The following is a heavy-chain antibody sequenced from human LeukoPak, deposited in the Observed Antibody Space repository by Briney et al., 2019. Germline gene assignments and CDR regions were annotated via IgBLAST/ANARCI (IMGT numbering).Heavy chain of an antibody. Sequence: ASVKVSCKASGYNFTNYGISWVRQAPGQGLAWMGWISAYNGNTNYAQKLQGRVTMTTDTSPSTAYMELRSLRSDDTAVYYCARDQSSDIVATTDRRDYYYYGMDVWGQGTTVTVSS. CDR3: ARDQSSDIVATTDRRDYYYYGMDV. D-gene: IGHD5-12*01. CDR2: ISAYNGNT. CDR1: GYNFTNYG. V-gene: IGHV1-18*01. J-gene: IGHJ6*02.